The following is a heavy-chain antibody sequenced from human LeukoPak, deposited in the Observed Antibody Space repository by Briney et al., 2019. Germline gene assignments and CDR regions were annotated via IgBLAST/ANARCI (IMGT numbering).Heavy chain of an antibody. CDR2: IQSDGSKQ. V-gene: IGHV3-33*01. J-gene: IGHJ5*02. Sequence: GGSLRLSCTTAGFTFSTFGIHWVRQTPGKGLEWAAAIQSDGSKQYYGDSVKGRFTISRDSSKNTVYLQMNSLRDEDTAVYYCARDVDTSSHSSQLDPWGQGTLVTVSS. CDR3: ARDVDTSSHSSQLDP. D-gene: IGHD5-18*01. CDR1: GFTFSTFG.